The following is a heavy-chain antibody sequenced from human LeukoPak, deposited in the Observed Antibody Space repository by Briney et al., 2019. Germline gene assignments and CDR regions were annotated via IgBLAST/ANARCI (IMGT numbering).Heavy chain of an antibody. CDR1: GGSISSGGYS. V-gene: IGHV4-30-2*01. D-gene: IGHD4-17*01. Sequence: SQTLSLTCAVSGGSISSGGYSWSWIRQPPGTGLEWIGYIHHSGSTYYNPSLKSRVTISVDRSKNQFSLKLSSVTAADTAVYYCARGAYGDYVPDYWGQGTLVTVSS. CDR3: ARGAYGDYVPDY. J-gene: IGHJ4*02. CDR2: IHHSGST.